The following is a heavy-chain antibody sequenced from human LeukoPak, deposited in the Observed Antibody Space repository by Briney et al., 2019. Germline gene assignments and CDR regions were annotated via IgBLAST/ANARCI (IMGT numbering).Heavy chain of an antibody. J-gene: IGHJ4*02. CDR2: ISGSGGST. D-gene: IGHD2-15*01. CDR1: GFTLSSYA. Sequence: GGSLRLSCAASGFTLSSYAMSWVRQAPGKGLEWVSAISGSGGSTYYADSVKGRFTISRDNSKNTLYLQMNSLRAEDTAVYYCAKLLAVVVAATRPDYWGQGTLVTVSS. CDR3: AKLLAVVVAATRPDY. V-gene: IGHV3-23*01.